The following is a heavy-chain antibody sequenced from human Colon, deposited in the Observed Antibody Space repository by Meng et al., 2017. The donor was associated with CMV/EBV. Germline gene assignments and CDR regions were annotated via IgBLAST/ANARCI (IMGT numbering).Heavy chain of an antibody. CDR2: IYSDDST. Sequence: GESLKISCAASGFTVSSNYMSWVRLAPGEGLEWVSLIYSDDSTYYADSVKGRFTISRDNSKNTLYLQMNSLRAEDTAVYYCAVASLCSSTNCYYADWGQGTLVTVSS. D-gene: IGHD2-2*01. CDR3: AVASLCSSTNCYYAD. J-gene: IGHJ4*02. V-gene: IGHV3-53*01. CDR1: GFTVSSNY.